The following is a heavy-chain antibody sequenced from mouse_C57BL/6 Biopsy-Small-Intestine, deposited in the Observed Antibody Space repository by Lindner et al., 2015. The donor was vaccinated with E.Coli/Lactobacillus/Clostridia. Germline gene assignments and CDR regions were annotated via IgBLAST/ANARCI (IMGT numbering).Heavy chain of an antibody. CDR3: ARDYYDENYLYYYAMDY. Sequence: VQLQESGPELVKPGASVKISCKASGYTFTDYYINWVKQRPGQGLEWIGWIHPGSDNTHYIEKFKGKATLTVDTSSRTVYMQLNSLTSEDSAVYFCARDYYDENYLYYYAMDYWGQGTSVTVSS. D-gene: IGHD1-1*01. V-gene: IGHV1-84*01. CDR2: IHPGSDNT. CDR1: GYTFTDYY. J-gene: IGHJ4*01.